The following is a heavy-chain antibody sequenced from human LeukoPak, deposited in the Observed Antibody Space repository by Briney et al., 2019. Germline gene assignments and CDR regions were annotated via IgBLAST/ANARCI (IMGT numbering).Heavy chain of an antibody. D-gene: IGHD2/OR15-2a*01. Sequence: GSSVKVSCKASGGTFSSYAISWVRQAPGQGLEWMGGIIPIFGTANYAQKFQGRVTITTDESTSTAYMELSSLRSEDTAVYYCARDTLPSQDYYYYYMDVWGKGTTVTVSS. J-gene: IGHJ6*03. CDR2: IIPIFGTA. CDR1: GGTFSSYA. CDR3: ARDTLPSQDYYYYYMDV. V-gene: IGHV1-69*05.